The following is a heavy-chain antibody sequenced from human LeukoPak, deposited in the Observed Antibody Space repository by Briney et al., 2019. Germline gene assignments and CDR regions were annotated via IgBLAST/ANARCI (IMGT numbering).Heavy chain of an antibody. D-gene: IGHD3-9*01. Sequence: GGSLRLSCAASGFTFSSYWMSWVRQAPGKGLEWVVNIKQDGSEKYYVDSVKGRFTISRDNAKNSLYLQMNSLRAEDTAVYYCARDYDILTGYCRMDVWGQGTTVTVSS. CDR1: GFTFSSYW. J-gene: IGHJ6*02. CDR2: IKQDGSEK. V-gene: IGHV3-7*01. CDR3: ARDYDILTGYCRMDV.